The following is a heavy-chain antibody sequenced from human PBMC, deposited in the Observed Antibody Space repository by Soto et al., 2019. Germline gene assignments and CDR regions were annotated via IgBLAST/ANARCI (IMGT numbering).Heavy chain of an antibody. J-gene: IGHJ4*02. CDR2: INHSGST. D-gene: IGHD3-22*01. CDR1: GGSFSGYY. V-gene: IGHV4-34*01. CDR3: ARVGYYDSSGYYYFGYYFDY. Sequence: PSETLSLTCAVYGGSFSGYYWSWIRQPPGKGLEWIGEINHSGSTNYNPSLKSRVTISVDTSKNQFSLKLSSVTAADTAVYYCARVGYYDSSGYYYFGYYFDYWGQGTLVTVSS.